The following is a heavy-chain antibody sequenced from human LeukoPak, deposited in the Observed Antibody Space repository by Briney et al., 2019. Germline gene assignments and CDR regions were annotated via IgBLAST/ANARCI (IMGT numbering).Heavy chain of an antibody. CDR1: GFTFSSYN. CDR3: ARSKLAGTSDY. CDR2: ISTSSSYI. Sequence: GGSLRLSCAASGFTFSSYNMNWVRQAPGKGLEWVSTISTSSSYIYYADSVKGRFTISRDNGKNSLYLQMSSLRAEDTAVYYCARSKLAGTSDYWGQGTLVAVSS. J-gene: IGHJ4*02. V-gene: IGHV3-21*01. D-gene: IGHD6-19*01.